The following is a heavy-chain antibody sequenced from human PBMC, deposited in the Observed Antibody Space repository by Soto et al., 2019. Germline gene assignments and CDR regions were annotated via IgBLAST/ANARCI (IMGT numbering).Heavy chain of an antibody. Sequence: QVQLQQWGAGLLKPSETLSLTCTVYGGSFSGHYWGWIRQPPGQGLEWVGEINHSGSTHYNPSLRSRVTISVDTSKNQFSLKLSSVTAAATSVYFCARVDASGWEPFDYWGQGTLVTVSS. J-gene: IGHJ4*02. V-gene: IGHV4-34*01. CDR1: GGSFSGHY. D-gene: IGHD6-19*01. CDR3: ARVDASGWEPFDY. CDR2: INHSGST.